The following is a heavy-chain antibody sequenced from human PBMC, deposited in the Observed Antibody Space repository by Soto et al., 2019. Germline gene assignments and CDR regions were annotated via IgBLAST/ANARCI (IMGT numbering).Heavy chain of an antibody. CDR3: ARDRGLGQPLLDY. D-gene: IGHD6-13*01. CDR2: IYYSGST. J-gene: IGHJ4*02. V-gene: IGHV4-59*01. CDR1: GGSISSYY. Sequence: PSETLSLTCTVSGGSISSYYWSWIRQPPGKGLEWIGYIYYSGSTNYNPSLKSRVTISADTSKNQFSLKLSSVTAADTAMYYCARDRGLGQPLLDYWGQGTLVTVSS.